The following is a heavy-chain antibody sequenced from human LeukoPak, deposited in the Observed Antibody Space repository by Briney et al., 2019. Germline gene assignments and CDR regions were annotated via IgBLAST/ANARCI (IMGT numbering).Heavy chain of an antibody. CDR1: GFSLSDYY. D-gene: IGHD2-2*01. CDR3: ARDRDCGTTTCSIDY. V-gene: IGHV3-11*01. Sequence: GGSLSLSCAASGFSLSDYYMSWVRQAPGKGLEWISYITDSGSTIYYAESVKGRFTISRDDAKTSLYLQMNNLRAEDTAVYYCARDRDCGTTTCSIDYWGQGTLVTVSS. CDR2: ITDSGSTI. J-gene: IGHJ4*02.